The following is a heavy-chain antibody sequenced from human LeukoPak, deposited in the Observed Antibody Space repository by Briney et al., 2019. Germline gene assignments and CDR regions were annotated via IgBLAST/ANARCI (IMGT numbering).Heavy chain of an antibody. Sequence: ASVKVSCKASGYTFTSYYMHWVRQAPGQGLEWMGIINPSGGSTSYAQKFQGRVTMTRDTSTSTVYMELSSLRSEDTAVYYCARAGRTFTVTWWFDPWGQGTLVTVSS. V-gene: IGHV1-46*01. CDR3: ARAGRTFTVTWWFDP. CDR2: INPSGGST. D-gene: IGHD4-11*01. CDR1: GYTFTSYY. J-gene: IGHJ5*02.